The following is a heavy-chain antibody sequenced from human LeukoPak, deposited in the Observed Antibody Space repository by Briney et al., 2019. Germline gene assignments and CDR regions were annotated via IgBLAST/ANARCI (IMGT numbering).Heavy chain of an antibody. CDR1: GFTFSSYG. CDR2: IWYDGSNK. Sequence: PGGSLRLSCAASGFTFSSYGMHWVRQAPGKGLEWVAVIWYDGSNKYYADSVKGRFTISRDNSKNTLYLQMNSLRAEDTAVYYCARDTYYYGSGSYYNYYYGMDVWGQGTTVTVSS. J-gene: IGHJ6*02. D-gene: IGHD3-10*01. V-gene: IGHV3-33*01. CDR3: ARDTYYYGSGSYYNYYYGMDV.